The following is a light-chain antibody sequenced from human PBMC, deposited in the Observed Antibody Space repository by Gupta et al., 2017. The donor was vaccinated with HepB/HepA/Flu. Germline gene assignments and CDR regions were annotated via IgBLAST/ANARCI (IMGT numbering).Light chain of an antibody. J-gene: IGLJ1*01. Sequence: QSALPLPGSAPGSPGLPITLPFPTTSSDVGNCHYVSWYQQHPGKAPKLVIYDVTNRPSGVSNRFSGSKSGNTASLTISGLQAEDEADYYCSSCTTSNTYFFGTGTKVTVL. CDR3: SSCTTSNTYF. V-gene: IGLV2-14*03. CDR1: SSDVGNCHY. CDR2: DVT.